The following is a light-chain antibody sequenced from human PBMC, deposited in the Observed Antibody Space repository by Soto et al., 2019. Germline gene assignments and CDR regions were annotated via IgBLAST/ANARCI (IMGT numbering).Light chain of an antibody. CDR2: AAS. J-gene: IGKJ1*01. CDR3: QQSYRTPLT. Sequence: DIQMTQSPSSLSASVGARVTITCRASQSISNYLNWYQQKPGKAPHLLIYAASSLQSGVPSRFSGSGSGTDFSLAISSLQPEDFATYYCQQSYRTPLTFGQGTKVEIK. V-gene: IGKV1-39*01. CDR1: QSISNY.